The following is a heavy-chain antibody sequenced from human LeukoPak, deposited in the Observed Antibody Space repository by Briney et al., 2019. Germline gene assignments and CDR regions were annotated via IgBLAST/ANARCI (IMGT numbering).Heavy chain of an antibody. J-gene: IGHJ4*02. D-gene: IGHD5-18*01. CDR3: AGGEGGYSYGYLEFPADY. CDR2: IYYSGST. CDR1: GGSISSGSYY. V-gene: IGHV4-61*10. Sequence: SQTLSLTCTVSGGSISSGSYYWSWIRQPAGKGLEWIGYIYYSGSTNYNPSLKSRVTISVDTSKNQFSLKLSSVTAADTAVYYCAGGEGGYSYGYLEFPADYWGQGTLVTVSS.